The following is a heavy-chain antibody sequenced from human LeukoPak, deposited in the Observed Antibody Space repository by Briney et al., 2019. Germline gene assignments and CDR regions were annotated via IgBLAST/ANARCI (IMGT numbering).Heavy chain of an antibody. D-gene: IGHD3-10*01. J-gene: IGHJ2*01. Sequence: PGGSLTLSCGPSGSSDNNQYMNWVRQAPGKALEWLSIIYSGVTTYYGESVEGRFPISRDTSKNTVFLKMNSLRVEDTAVYYCARLGDHYHWNLDLWGRGTLVTVSS. CDR3: ARLGDHYHWNLDL. V-gene: IGHV3-53*01. CDR2: IYSGVTT. CDR1: GSSDNNQY.